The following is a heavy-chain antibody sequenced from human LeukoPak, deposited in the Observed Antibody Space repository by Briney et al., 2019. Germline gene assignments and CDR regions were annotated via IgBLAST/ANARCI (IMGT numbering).Heavy chain of an antibody. CDR2: IYYSGST. D-gene: IGHD3-10*01. J-gene: IGHJ4*02. V-gene: IGHV4-39*01. CDR3: ARHRGSGSYYVPFDY. Sequence: SETLSLTCTVSGGSISSSSYYWGWIRQPPGKGLEWIGTIYYSGSTYYSPSLKSRVSISIDTSKNQFSLNLSSVTGADTAVYYRARHRGSGSYYVPFDYWGQGTLVTVSS. CDR1: GGSISSSSYY.